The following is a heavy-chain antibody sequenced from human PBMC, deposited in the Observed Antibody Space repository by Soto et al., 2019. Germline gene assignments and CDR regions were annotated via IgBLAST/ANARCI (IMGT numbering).Heavy chain of an antibody. CDR1: GGSISSGGYY. D-gene: IGHD2-2*01. V-gene: IGHV4-31*03. J-gene: IGHJ5*02. CDR2: IYYSGST. Sequence: QVQLQESGPGLVKPSQTLSLTCTVSGGSISSGGYYWSWIRQHPGKGLEWIGYIYYSGSTYSNPSLKSRVTISGDTSKNQFSLKLSSVTAADTAVYYCARDREYQLLKGNWFDPWGQGTLVTVSS. CDR3: ARDREYQLLKGNWFDP.